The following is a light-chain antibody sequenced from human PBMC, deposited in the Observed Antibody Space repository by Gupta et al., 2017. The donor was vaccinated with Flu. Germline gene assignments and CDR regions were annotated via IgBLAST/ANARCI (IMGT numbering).Light chain of an antibody. J-gene: IGLJ3*02. V-gene: IGLV3-1*01. CDR1: KLGDKY. CDR2: QDS. CDR3: QAWDSSFWV. Sequence: SYELTQPPSVSVSQGQTASITCSGDKLGDKYACWYQQKPGQSPVLVIYQDSKRPSGIPERFSGSNSGNTATLTISGTQAMDEADYYCQAWDSSFWVFGGGTKLTVL.